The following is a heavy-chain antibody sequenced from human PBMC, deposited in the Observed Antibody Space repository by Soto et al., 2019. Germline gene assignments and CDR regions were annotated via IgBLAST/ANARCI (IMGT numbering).Heavy chain of an antibody. CDR2: ISYDGSNK. D-gene: IGHD2-8*01. CDR3: ARTGGGNGVYLDY. Sequence: QVQLVESGGGVVQPGRSLRLSCAASGFTFSSYGMHWVRQAPGKGLEWVAVISYDGSNKYYADSVKGRFTISRHNSKKTPYLQKNSGRAEATAGYYCARTGGGNGVYLDYWPQGNLLTVSS. CDR1: GFTFSSYG. V-gene: IGHV3-30*03. J-gene: IGHJ4*02.